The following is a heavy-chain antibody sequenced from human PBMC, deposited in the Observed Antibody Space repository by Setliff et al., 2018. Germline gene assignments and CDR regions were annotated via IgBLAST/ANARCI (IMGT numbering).Heavy chain of an antibody. CDR2: IYYSGST. D-gene: IGHD3-22*01. Sequence: SETLSLTCTVSGGSVNSHYWSWIRQPPGKGLEWIGNIYYSGSTDYNPSLKSRVAISVDTSGNQFSLRLNSVTAADTAVYYCARLWISYESNIYFYPKYFDFWGQGTLVTVSS. CDR3: ARLWISYESNIYFYPKYFDF. V-gene: IGHV4-59*02. J-gene: IGHJ4*02. CDR1: GGSVNSHY.